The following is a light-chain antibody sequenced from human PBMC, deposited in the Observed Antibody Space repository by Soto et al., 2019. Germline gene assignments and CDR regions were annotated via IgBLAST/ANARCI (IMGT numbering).Light chain of an antibody. CDR3: QQRSNWPLT. J-gene: IGKJ4*01. CDR2: DAS. CDR1: QSVSSY. Sequence: EIVLTQSPATLSLSPGERAALSCRASQSVSSYLAWYQQKPGQAPRLLIYDASNRAPGIPARFSGSGSGTDFTLTISRLEPEDFAVYYCQQRSNWPLTFGGGTKVEIK. V-gene: IGKV3-11*01.